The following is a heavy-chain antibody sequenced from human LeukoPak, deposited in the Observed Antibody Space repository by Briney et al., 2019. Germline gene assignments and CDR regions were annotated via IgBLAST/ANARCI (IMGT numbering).Heavy chain of an antibody. CDR2: IKQDVSEK. D-gene: IGHD3-22*01. Sequence: QPGGSLRLSCAASGITFSSYWMSWVRQAPGKGLEWVANIKQDVSEKNYVDSVKGRFTISRDNAKNSLYLQMNSLRAEDTAVYYCARDRSYYDSSEDAFDIWGQGTMVTVSS. J-gene: IGHJ3*02. V-gene: IGHV3-7*01. CDR3: ARDRSYYDSSEDAFDI. CDR1: GITFSSYW.